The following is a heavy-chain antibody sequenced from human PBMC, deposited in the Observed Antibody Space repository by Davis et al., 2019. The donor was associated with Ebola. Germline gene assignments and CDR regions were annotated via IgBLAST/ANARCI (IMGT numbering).Heavy chain of an antibody. D-gene: IGHD4-17*01. CDR2: IYHSGST. CDR3: ARGGYGDGVGYYYYGMDV. V-gene: IGHV4-4*02. CDR1: GGSISSSNW. Sequence: PSETLSLTCAVSGGSISSSNWWSWVRQPPGKGLEWIGEIYHSGSTNYNPSLKSRVTISVDKSKNQFSLKLSSVTAADTAVYYCARGGYGDGVGYYYYGMDVWGQGTTVTVSS. J-gene: IGHJ6*02.